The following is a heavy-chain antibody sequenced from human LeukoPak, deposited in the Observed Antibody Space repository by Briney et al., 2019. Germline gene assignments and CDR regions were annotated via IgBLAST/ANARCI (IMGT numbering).Heavy chain of an antibody. CDR1: GFTFSSYS. J-gene: IGHJ4*02. D-gene: IGHD6-19*01. CDR2: ITSGSSTI. Sequence: PGGSLRLSCAASGFTFSSYSMNWVRQAPGKGLEWVSYITSGSSTIYFADSVKGRFTISRDNAKNSLYLQMDSLRDEDTAVYYCAREYSSGWGIFDYWGQGTLVTVSS. V-gene: IGHV3-48*02. CDR3: AREYSSGWGIFDY.